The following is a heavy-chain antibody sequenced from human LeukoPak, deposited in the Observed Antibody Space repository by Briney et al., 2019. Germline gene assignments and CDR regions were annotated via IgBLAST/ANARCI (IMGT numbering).Heavy chain of an antibody. CDR3: ARGQWSGSTGPFDY. D-gene: IGHD3-10*02. CDR1: GGSISTFY. CDR2: ISYTGGT. V-gene: IGHV4-59*01. Sequence: SETLSLTCTVSGGSISTFYWSWIRQPPGKELEFIGYISYTGGTTYNPSLRNRLTISLEPSKNHFALKLNPLTAADTAVYYCARGQWSGSTGPFDYWGQGTLVTVYS. J-gene: IGHJ4*02.